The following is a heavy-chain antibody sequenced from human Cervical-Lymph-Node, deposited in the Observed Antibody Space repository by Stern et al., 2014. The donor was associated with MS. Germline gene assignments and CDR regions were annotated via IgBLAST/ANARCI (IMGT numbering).Heavy chain of an antibody. CDR3: AREGTNYYDNSGYDY. Sequence: EVQLVESGAEVKKHGESLKISCKGSGYSFTSYWIGWVRQMPGKGLEWMGIIYPCDSDTRYSPSFQGQVTISADKSISTAYLQWSSLKASDTAMYYCAREGTNYYDNSGYDYWGQGTLVTVSS. D-gene: IGHD3-22*01. J-gene: IGHJ4*02. V-gene: IGHV5-51*01. CDR2: IYPCDSDT. CDR1: GYSFTSYW.